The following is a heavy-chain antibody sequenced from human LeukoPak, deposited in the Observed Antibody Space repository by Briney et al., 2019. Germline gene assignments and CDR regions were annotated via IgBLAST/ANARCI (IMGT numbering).Heavy chain of an antibody. CDR3: ARERIVVPAAIKGRNGAFDI. CDR1: GFTFSSYW. V-gene: IGHV3-7*01. D-gene: IGHD2-2*02. Sequence: GGSLRLSCAASGFTFSSYWMSWVRQAPGKGLEWVANIKQDGSEKYYVDSVKGRFTISRDNAKNSLYLQMNSLRAEDTAVYYCARERIVVPAAIKGRNGAFDIWGQGTMVTVSS. J-gene: IGHJ3*02. CDR2: IKQDGSEK.